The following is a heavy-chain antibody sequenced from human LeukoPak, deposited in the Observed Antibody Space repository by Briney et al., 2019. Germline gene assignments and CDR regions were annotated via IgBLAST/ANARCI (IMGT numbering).Heavy chain of an antibody. CDR1: GFALKSYR. CDR2: ISSTSAYI. J-gene: IGHJ4*02. D-gene: IGHD3-22*01. Sequence: GGSLRLSCAGSGFALKSYRLTWVRQAPGKGLEWVSSISSTSAYIHYADSVKGRFTISRDNAKNSLYLQMNSLRAEDTAVYYCARETKYYYDSSGYLDFWGQGTLVTVSS. V-gene: IGHV3-21*04. CDR3: ARETKYYYDSSGYLDF.